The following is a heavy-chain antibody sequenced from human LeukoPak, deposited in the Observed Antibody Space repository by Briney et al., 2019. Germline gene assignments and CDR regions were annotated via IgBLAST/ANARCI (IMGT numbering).Heavy chain of an antibody. V-gene: IGHV4-34*01. D-gene: IGHD3-9*01. CDR2: INHSGST. J-gene: IGHJ5*02. CDR3: ARGLSVYGRGWYDILTGSPEGPHNWFDP. CDR1: GGSFSGYY. Sequence: TSETLSLTCAVYGGSFSGYYWSWIRQPPGKGLEWIGEINHSGSTNYNPSLKSRVTISVDTSKNQFSLKLSSVTAADTAVYYCARGLSVYGRGWYDILTGSPEGPHNWFDPWGQGTLVTVSS.